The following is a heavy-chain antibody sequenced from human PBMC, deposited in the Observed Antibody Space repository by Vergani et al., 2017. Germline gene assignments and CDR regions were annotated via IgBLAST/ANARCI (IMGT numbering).Heavy chain of an antibody. D-gene: IGHD2-2*01. CDR3: ARDPDIVVVPAAPYYYYYYVMDV. Sequence: QVQLVQSGAGVKKPGASVKVSCKASGYTFTSYGISWVRQAPGQGLEWMGWISAYNGNTNYAQKLQGRVTMTTDTSTSTAYMELRSLRSDDTAVYYCARDPDIVVVPAAPYYYYYYVMDVWGQGTTVTVSS. CDR2: ISAYNGNT. J-gene: IGHJ6*02. CDR1: GYTFTSYG. V-gene: IGHV1-18*04.